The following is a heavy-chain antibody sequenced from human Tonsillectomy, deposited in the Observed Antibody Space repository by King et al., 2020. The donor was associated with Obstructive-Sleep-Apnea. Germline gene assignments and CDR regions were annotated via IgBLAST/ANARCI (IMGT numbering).Heavy chain of an antibody. D-gene: IGHD4/OR15-4a*01. V-gene: IGHV4-31*03. CDR1: GGSISSGAYY. J-gene: IGHJ4*02. CDR3: AREIGGANPIDY. CDR2: IYYSGST. Sequence: QLQESGPGLVKPSQTLSLTCTVSGGSISSGAYYWSWIRQHPGKGLGWIGYIYYSGSTYYNPAFKSRVTISVDTSKNQFSLNRTSVTAADTAVYYCAREIGGANPIDYWGQGTLVTVSS.